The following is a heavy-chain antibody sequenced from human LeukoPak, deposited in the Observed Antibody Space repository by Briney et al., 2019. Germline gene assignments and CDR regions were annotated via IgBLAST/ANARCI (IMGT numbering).Heavy chain of an antibody. CDR3: ARHSGSSSSDPYNWFDP. V-gene: IGHV4-39*01. CDR1: GGSISSSSYY. Sequence: SETLSLTCTVSGGSISSSSYYWGWIRQPPGKGLEWIVSIYYSGSTYYNPSLKSRVTISVDTSKNQFSLKLSSVTAADTAVYYCARHSGSSSSDPYNWFDPWGQEPWSPSPQ. J-gene: IGHJ5*02. CDR2: IYYSGST. D-gene: IGHD6-6*01.